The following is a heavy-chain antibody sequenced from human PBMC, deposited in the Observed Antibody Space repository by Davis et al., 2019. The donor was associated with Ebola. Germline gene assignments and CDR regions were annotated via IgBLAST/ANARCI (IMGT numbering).Heavy chain of an antibody. J-gene: IGHJ5*02. D-gene: IGHD2-15*01. CDR3: ARDRGSARGRWFDP. CDR2: INPSVGNT. V-gene: IGHV1-46*01. CDR1: GYTFTTYH. Sequence: AASVKVSCKASGYTFTTYHLHSVRQAPGQGLEWMGIINPSVGNTAYAQQFQGRLTMTRDTSTSTVYMELSSLRSEDTAVYYCARDRGSARGRWFDPWGQGTLVTVSS.